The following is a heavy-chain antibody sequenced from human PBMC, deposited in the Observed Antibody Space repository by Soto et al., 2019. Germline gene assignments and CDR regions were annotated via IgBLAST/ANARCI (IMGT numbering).Heavy chain of an antibody. CDR1: GFTFDDYA. CDR3: AKDGSTVTRLDY. CDR2: ISWNSGSI. V-gene: IGHV3-9*01. Sequence: EVQLVESGGGLVQPGRSLRLSCVASGFTFDDYAMHWVRQAPGKGLEWVSGISWNSGSIGYADSVKGRFTISRDNAKNSLYLQMNSLRAEDTALYYCAKDGSTVTRLDYWGQGTLVTVSS. D-gene: IGHD4-17*01. J-gene: IGHJ4*02.